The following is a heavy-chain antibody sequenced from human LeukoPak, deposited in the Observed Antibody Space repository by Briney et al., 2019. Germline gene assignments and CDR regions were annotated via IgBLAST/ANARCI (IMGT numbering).Heavy chain of an antibody. CDR1: GFMFHDYA. D-gene: IGHD6-19*01. CDR3: AKGIKAVAGTAECFQH. J-gene: IGHJ1*01. V-gene: IGHV3-43*02. CDR2: ISGDGGST. Sequence: GGSLGLSCAAPGFMFHDYAIHWVRQAPGKGLEWVSLISGDGGSTFYADSVKGRFTISRDNSKNSLYLQMNSLRTEDTALYYCAKGIKAVAGTAECFQHWGQGTLVTVSS.